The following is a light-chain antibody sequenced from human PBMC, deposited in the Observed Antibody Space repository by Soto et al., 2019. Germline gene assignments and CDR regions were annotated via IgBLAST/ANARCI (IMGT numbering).Light chain of an antibody. Sequence: EIVLTQSPATLSLSPGERATLSCRASQSFSRFLAWYQQKCGQAPRLLIYDASNRSTGIPARFSGSGSGTDFTLTISSLEPDDFAVYYCRQFSICPPTFGPVTNVAIK. CDR3: RQFSICPPT. J-gene: IGKJ1*01. CDR1: QSFSRF. CDR2: DAS. V-gene: IGKV3-11*01.